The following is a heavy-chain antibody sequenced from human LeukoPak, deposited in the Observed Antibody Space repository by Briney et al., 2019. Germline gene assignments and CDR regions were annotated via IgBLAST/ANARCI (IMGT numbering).Heavy chain of an antibody. V-gene: IGHV5-51*01. CDR3: ARLVRAPGAFDY. CDR1: GYRFTSYW. D-gene: IGHD3-10*01. Sequence: GESLKISCKGSGYRFTSYWIGWGRQMPGKGLEWMGIIYPGDSDTRYSPSFQGQVTISPDKSISTAYLQWSSLKASYTAMYYCARLVRAPGAFDYWGQGTLVTVSS. CDR2: IYPGDSDT. J-gene: IGHJ4*02.